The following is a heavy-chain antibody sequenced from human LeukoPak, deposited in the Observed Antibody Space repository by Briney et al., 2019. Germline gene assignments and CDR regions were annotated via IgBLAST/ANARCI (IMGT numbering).Heavy chain of an antibody. D-gene: IGHD3-10*01. Sequence: GGSLRLSCAACGFTFSDYYMSWIRQAPGKGLEWVSYISSSGSTIYYADSVKGRFTISRDNAKNSLYLQMNSLRAEDTAVYYCARVPRAIRGVVDYWGQGTLVTVSS. CDR1: GFTFSDYY. J-gene: IGHJ4*02. CDR2: ISSSGSTI. V-gene: IGHV3-11*01. CDR3: ARVPRAIRGVVDY.